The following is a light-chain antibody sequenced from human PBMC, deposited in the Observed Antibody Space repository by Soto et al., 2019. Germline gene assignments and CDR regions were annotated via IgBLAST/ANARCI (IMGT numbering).Light chain of an antibody. J-gene: IGLJ1*01. V-gene: IGLV1-44*01. CDR2: SNS. CDR3: GVWDDSVNVRYL. Sequence: QSVLTQPPSASGTPGQRVIISCSGSSSNIGSNSVNWYQQVPGTAPKILIYSNSQRPSGVPDRFSGSKSGTSASLAISGLQSEDEADYYCGVWDDSVNVRYLFGTGTKVTV. CDR1: SSNIGSNS.